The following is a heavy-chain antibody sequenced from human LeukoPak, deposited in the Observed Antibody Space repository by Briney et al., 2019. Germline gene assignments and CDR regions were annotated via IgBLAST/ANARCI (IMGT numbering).Heavy chain of an antibody. J-gene: IGHJ6*03. CDR1: GYTFTGYY. D-gene: IGHD6-13*01. Sequence: GASVKVSXKASGYTFTGYYMHWVRQAPGQGLEWMGRINPNSGGTNYAQKFQGRVTMTRDTSISTAYMELSRLRSDDTAVYYCARVSIAAAGTISGYYYYMDAWGKGTTVTVSS. V-gene: IGHV1-2*06. CDR3: ARVSIAAAGTISGYYYYMDA. CDR2: INPNSGGT.